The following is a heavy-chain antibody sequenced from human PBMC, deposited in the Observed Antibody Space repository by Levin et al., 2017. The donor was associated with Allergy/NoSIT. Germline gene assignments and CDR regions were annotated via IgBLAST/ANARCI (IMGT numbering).Heavy chain of an antibody. D-gene: IGHD3-22*01. V-gene: IGHV3-48*02. CDR1: GFSFSTYS. CDR3: ARDPATSGYYPDS. Sequence: GGSLRLSCAASGFSFSTYSMNWVRQAPGKGLEWVSYISSTSNTIYKADSVKGRFTVSRDNARNSLYLQMDSLRDEDTAVYYCARDPATSGYYPDSWGQGTMVTVSS. CDR2: ISSTSNTI. J-gene: IGHJ3*01.